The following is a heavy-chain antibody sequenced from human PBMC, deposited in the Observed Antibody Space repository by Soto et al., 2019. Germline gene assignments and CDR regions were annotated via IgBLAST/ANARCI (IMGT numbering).Heavy chain of an antibody. CDR1: GYTLTELS. Sequence: AAVKVSCKVSGYTLTELSMHRVRQAPGKGLEWMGGFDPEDGETIYAQKFQGRVTMTEDTSTDTAYMELSSLRSEDTAVYYCATRLVVPGWWGYYFDYWGQGTLVTVSS. CDR3: ATRLVVPGWWGYYFDY. V-gene: IGHV1-24*01. J-gene: IGHJ4*02. CDR2: FDPEDGET. D-gene: IGHD2-2*01.